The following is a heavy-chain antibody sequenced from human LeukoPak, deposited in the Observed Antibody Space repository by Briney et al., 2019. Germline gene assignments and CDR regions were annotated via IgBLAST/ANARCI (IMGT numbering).Heavy chain of an antibody. CDR2: MSGDGSST. J-gene: IGHJ4*02. CDR3: ARALSNTVRGVGDY. D-gene: IGHD3-10*01. V-gene: IGHV3-74*01. CDR1: GFTFSNYW. Sequence: GGSLRLSCAASGFTFSNYWMNWVRQVPGKGLMWVSRMSGDGSSTNYADSVKGRFTISRDNAKNTLYLQMNSLRVEDTAVYYCARALSNTVRGVGDYWGQGTLVTVSS.